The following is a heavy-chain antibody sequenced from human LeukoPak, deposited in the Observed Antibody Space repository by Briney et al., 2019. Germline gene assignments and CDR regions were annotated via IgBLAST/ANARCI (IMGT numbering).Heavy chain of an antibody. CDR2: ISFSSTTV. V-gene: IGHV3-48*01. J-gene: IGHJ4*02. CDR1: GFTFTGPS. Sequence: GLSLRLSCVASGFTFTGPSMHWVRQAPGKGLEWISYISFSSTTVYYADSVKGRFTISRDNARNSLHLQMHSLRPEDTAVYYCARREDGDDYWGQGTLVTVSS. CDR3: ARREDGDDY. D-gene: IGHD5-12*01.